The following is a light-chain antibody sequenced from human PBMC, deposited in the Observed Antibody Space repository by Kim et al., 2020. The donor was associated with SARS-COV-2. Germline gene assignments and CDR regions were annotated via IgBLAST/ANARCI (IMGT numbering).Light chain of an antibody. CDR2: GAS. CDR3: QQYNNWPSWT. CDR1: PSARRT. V-gene: IGKV3-15*01. J-gene: IGKJ1*01. Sequence: SPGEVAALSRRALPSARRTLTLYQHKPGQAPRPLLYGASTWATGIPARFSGMGSGTEFTLTISSLQSEDFAVYYCQQYNNWPSWTFGQGTKVDIK.